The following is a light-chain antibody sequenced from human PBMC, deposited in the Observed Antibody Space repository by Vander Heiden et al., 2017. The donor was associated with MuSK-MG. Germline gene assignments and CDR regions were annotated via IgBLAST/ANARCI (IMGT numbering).Light chain of an antibody. J-gene: IGLJ2*01. CDR1: SSNIGSNY. V-gene: IGLV1-47*01. CDR3: TAWDDSLSGPG. Sequence: QSVLTPPPSASGTPGQRVTISCSGSSSNIGSNYVYWYQQLPGTAPKLLIYRNNQRPSGVPDRFSGSKSGTSASLAISGLRSEDEADYYCTAWDDSLSGPGFGGGTKLTVL. CDR2: RNN.